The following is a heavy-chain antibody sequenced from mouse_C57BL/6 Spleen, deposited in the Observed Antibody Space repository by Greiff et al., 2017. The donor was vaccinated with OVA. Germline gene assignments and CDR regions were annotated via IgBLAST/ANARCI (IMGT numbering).Heavy chain of an antibody. CDR2: IYPGDGDT. D-gene: IGHD2-4*01. CDR3: ARSDYYDYDGAY. V-gene: IGHV1-82*01. CDR1: GYAFSSSW. J-gene: IGHJ3*01. Sequence: QVQLQQSGPELVKPGASVKISCKASGYAFSSSWMNWVKQRPGKGLEWIGRIYPGDGDTNYNGKFKGKTTLTADKSSSTAYMQLSSLTSEDSAVYFCARSDYYDYDGAYWGQGTLVTVSA.